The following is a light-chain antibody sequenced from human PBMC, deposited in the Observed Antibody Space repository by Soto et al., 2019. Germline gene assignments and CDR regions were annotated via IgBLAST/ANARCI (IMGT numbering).Light chain of an antibody. CDR3: HQRSNWPRT. J-gene: IGKJ4*01. CDR1: QSIRTY. V-gene: IGKV3-11*01. CDR2: NAS. Sequence: EIVLTQSQATLSLFPGERATLSCRASQSIRTYLDWYQQKPGQAPRLLISNASNRATGIPARFSGSGSGTDVSLTISRLDAEDFAVYYCHQRSNWPRTFGGGTKVEIK.